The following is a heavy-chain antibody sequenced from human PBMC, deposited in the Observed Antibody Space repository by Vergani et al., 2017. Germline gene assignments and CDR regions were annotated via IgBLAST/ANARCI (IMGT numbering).Heavy chain of an antibody. D-gene: IGHD5-12*01. J-gene: IGHJ4*02. V-gene: IGHV1-18*04. CDR1: GYTITSYG. CDR3: AREQNIVATTTPLDY. Sequence: QVQLVQSGAEVKKPGASVKVSCKASGYTITSYGISWVRQAPGQGLEWMGWISAYNGNTNYAQKLQGRVTMTTDTSTSTAYMERRSLRSDDTAVYYCAREQNIVATTTPLDYWGQGTLVTVSS. CDR2: ISAYNGNT.